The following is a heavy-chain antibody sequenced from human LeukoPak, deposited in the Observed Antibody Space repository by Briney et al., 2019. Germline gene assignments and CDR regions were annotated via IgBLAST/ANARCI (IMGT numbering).Heavy chain of an antibody. V-gene: IGHV3-21*01. J-gene: IGHJ6*02. CDR3: ARDYDILTGYYTRLYYYYGMDV. CDR2: ISSSSSYI. D-gene: IGHD3-9*01. Sequence: PGRSLRLSCAASGFTFSSYSMNWVRQAPGKGLEWVSSISSSSSYIYYADSVKGRFTISRDNAKNSLYLQMNSLRAEDTAVYYCARDYDILTGYYTRLYYYYGMDVWGQGTTVTVSS. CDR1: GFTFSSYS.